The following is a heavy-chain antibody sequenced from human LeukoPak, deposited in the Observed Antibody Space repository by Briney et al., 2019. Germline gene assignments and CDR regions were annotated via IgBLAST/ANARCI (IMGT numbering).Heavy chain of an antibody. J-gene: IGHJ4*02. CDR2: ISAYNGNT. D-gene: IGHD3-22*01. CDR3: ARAPYYYDSSGYYYFDY. V-gene: IGHV1-18*04. CDR1: GYTFTGCA. Sequence: GASVKVSCKASGYTFTGCAMHWVRQAPGQGLEWMGWISAYNGNTNYAQKLQGRVTMTTDTSTSTAYMELRSLRSDDTAVYYCARAPYYYDSSGYYYFDYWGQGTLVTVSS.